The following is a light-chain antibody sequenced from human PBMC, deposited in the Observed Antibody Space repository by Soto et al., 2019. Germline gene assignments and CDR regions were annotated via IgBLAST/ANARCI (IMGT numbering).Light chain of an antibody. CDR1: QSISTY. CDR2: LAS. Sequence: DIQMTQSPASLSASVGDRVTITCRASQSISTYLNWYAQQPWKAPKLLSSLASRLQSGGTSRFSGSGSGTDFTLAICNLQSEDCATYFCQKSYSTPWTFDQGTRVDI. V-gene: IGKV1-39*01. J-gene: IGKJ1*01. CDR3: QKSYSTPWT.